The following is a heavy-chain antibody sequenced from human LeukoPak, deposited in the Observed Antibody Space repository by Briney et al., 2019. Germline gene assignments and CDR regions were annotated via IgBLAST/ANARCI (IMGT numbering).Heavy chain of an antibody. J-gene: IGHJ4*02. CDR2: VSYDGSNK. V-gene: IGHV3-30*18. Sequence: QSGGSLRLSCAASGFTFSSYGMHWVRQAPGKGLEWVAVVSYDGSNKYYADSVKGRFTISIDDSKNTLHLQMNSLRAEDTAVYYCAKENALYSGSYGSPDYWGQGTLVTVSS. CDR3: AKENALYSGSYGSPDY. CDR1: GFTFSSYG. D-gene: IGHD1-26*01.